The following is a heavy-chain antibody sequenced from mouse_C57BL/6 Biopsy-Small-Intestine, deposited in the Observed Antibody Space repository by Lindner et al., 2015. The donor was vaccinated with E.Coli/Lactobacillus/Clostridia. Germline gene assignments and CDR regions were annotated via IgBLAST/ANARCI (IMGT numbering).Heavy chain of an antibody. CDR3: ARSHQKGLEY. CDR2: FNPGGAGT. V-gene: IGHV1S61*01. CDR1: GYTLTSYY. Sequence: SVKVSCKASGYTLTSYYIHWVRQAPGQGLEWMGIFNPGGAGTRYAQKFQGRLTMTRDTSTSTVYMELSSLRSDDTAVYYCARSHQKGLEYWGQGTLVTVSS. J-gene: IGHJ4*01. D-gene: IGHD3-3*01.